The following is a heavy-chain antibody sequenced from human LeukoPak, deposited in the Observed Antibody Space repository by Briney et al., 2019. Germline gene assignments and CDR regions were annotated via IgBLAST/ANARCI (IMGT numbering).Heavy chain of an antibody. Sequence: GGSLRLSCAASGFTFSSYWMHWVRQAPGKGLVWVPRINSDGSSTSYADSVKGRFTISRDNAKNTLYLQMNSLRAEDTAVYYCASHSYYDRTPLDYWGQGTLVTVSS. CDR3: ASHSYYDRTPLDY. J-gene: IGHJ4*02. CDR1: GFTFSSYW. D-gene: IGHD3-22*01. CDR2: INSDGSST. V-gene: IGHV3-74*01.